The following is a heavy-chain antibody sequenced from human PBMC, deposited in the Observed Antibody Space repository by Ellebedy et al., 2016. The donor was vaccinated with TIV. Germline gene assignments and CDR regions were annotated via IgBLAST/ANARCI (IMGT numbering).Heavy chain of an antibody. Sequence: AASVKVSCKVSGYTLTELSMHWVRQVPGKGLEWMGGFDPEDGEIIYAQKFQGRVTMTEDTSTDTAYMELSSLRSEDTAVYYCATEHRGISSFYYFDYWGQGTLVTVSS. V-gene: IGHV1-24*01. J-gene: IGHJ4*02. CDR2: FDPEDGEI. CDR1: GYTLTELS. CDR3: ATEHRGISSFYYFDY. D-gene: IGHD6-13*01.